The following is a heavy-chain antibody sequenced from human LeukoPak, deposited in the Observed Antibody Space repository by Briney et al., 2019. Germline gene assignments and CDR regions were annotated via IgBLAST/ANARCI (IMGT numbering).Heavy chain of an antibody. CDR2: IWYDGSNK. CDR1: GFTFSSYA. J-gene: IGHJ4*02. Sequence: GGSLRLSCAASGFTFSSYAMSWVRQAPGKGLEWVAVIWYDGSNKYYADSVKGRFTISRDNSKNTLYLQMNSLRAEGTAVYYCARDRHSSGYYGGDFDYWGQGTLVAVSS. CDR3: ARDRHSSGYYGGDFDY. V-gene: IGHV3-33*08. D-gene: IGHD3-22*01.